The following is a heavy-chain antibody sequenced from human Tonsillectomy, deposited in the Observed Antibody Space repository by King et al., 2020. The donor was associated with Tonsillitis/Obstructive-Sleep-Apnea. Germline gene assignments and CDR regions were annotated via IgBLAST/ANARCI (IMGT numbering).Heavy chain of an antibody. J-gene: IGHJ6*03. D-gene: IGHD3-9*01. CDR3: ASSSVGYDILTGPGYYYYYMDV. CDR1: GGTFSSYA. V-gene: IGHV1-69*01. Sequence: QLVQSGAEVKKPGSSVKVSCKASGGTFSSYAISWVRQAPGQGLDLMGGIIPIFCTANYAQKCQGRVPTTADESTTTAYMERSSLSSEDTAGYYCASSSVGYDILTGPGYYYYYMDVWGKGTTVTVSS. CDR2: IIPIFCTA.